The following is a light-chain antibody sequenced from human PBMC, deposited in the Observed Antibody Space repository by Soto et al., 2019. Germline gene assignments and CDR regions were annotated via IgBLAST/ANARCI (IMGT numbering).Light chain of an antibody. J-gene: IGLJ2*01. CDR3: SSYTSSSTVV. CDR1: SSDVGGYNY. Sequence: QSALTQPASVSGSPGQSIAISCTGTSSDVGGYNYVSWYQQHPGKAPKLIIYDVSNRPSGVSNRLSGSKSGNTASLTISGLQAEDEADYYGSSYTSSSTVVFGGGTKVTVL. V-gene: IGLV2-14*03. CDR2: DVS.